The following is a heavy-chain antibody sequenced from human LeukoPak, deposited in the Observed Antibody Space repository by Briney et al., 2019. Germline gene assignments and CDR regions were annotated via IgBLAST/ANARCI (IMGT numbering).Heavy chain of an antibody. D-gene: IGHD1-26*01. Sequence: GGSLRLSCAASGFTFSSYAMSWVRQAPGKGLEWVSAISGSGGSTYYADSVKGRFTIPRDNSKNTLYLQMNSLRAEDTAVYYCAKYRELRPTFFDYWGQGTLVTVSS. J-gene: IGHJ4*02. CDR3: AKYRELRPTFFDY. V-gene: IGHV3-23*01. CDR1: GFTFSSYA. CDR2: ISGSGGST.